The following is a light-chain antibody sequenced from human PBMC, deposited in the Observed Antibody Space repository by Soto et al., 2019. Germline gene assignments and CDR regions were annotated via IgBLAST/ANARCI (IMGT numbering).Light chain of an antibody. CDR1: PGVSANN. J-gene: IGKJ1*01. CDR2: GAS. CDR3: QQYGSSIQT. Sequence: EVVLTQSPGTPSLSPGERATLSCRASPGVSANNLAWYQHKAGQPPNLLIFGASHRAPDIPDRFSGSGSGTDFTLTISRLEPEDFAVYYCQQYGSSIQTFGQGTKVDIK. V-gene: IGKV3-20*01.